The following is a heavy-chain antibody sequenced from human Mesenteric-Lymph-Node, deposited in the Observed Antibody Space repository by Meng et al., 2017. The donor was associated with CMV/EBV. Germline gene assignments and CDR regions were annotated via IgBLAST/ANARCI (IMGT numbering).Heavy chain of an antibody. J-gene: IGHJ4*02. D-gene: IGHD6-13*01. V-gene: IGHV1-8*02. Sequence: ASVKVSCKASGGTFSSYAISWVRQAPGQGLEWMGWMNPNSGNTGYAQKFQGRVTMTRNTSISTAYMELSSLRSEDTAVYYCARATKEGYSSSWYNYWGQGTLVTVSS. CDR3: ARATKEGYSSSWYNY. CDR1: GGTFSSYA. CDR2: MNPNSGNT.